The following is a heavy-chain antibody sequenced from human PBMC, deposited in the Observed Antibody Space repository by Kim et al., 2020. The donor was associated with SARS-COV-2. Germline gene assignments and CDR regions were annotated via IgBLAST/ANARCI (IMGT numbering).Heavy chain of an antibody. V-gene: IGHV4-31*03. CDR1: GGSISSGGYY. Sequence: SETLSLTCTVSGGSISSGGYYWSWIRQHPGKGLEWIGYIYYSGSTYYNPSLKSRVTISVDTSKNQFSLKLSSVTAADTAVYYCLQGSAANYMDVWGKGTTVTVSS. D-gene: IGHD2-2*01. CDR2: IYYSGST. CDR3: LQGSAANYMDV. J-gene: IGHJ6*03.